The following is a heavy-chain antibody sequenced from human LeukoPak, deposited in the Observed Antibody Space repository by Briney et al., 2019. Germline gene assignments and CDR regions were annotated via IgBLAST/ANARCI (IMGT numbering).Heavy chain of an antibody. CDR1: GGSISSSSYY. D-gene: IGHD4-23*01. Sequence: PSETLSLTCTVSGGSISSSSYYWGWIRQPPGKGLEWIGSIYYRGSTYYNPSLKSRVTISVDTSKIQFSLKLSSVTAADTAVYYCARRPRWFDYWGQGTLVTVSS. J-gene: IGHJ4*02. V-gene: IGHV4-39*01. CDR3: ARRPRWFDY. CDR2: IYYRGST.